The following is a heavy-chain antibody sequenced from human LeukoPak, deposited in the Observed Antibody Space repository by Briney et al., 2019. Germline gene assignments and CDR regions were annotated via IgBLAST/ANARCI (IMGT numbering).Heavy chain of an antibody. D-gene: IGHD3-3*01. CDR2: ISYDGSNK. J-gene: IGHJ4*02. V-gene: IGHV3-30-3*01. CDR1: GFXFSTYA. Sequence: PGRSLRLSCAASGFXFSTYAIHWVRQAPGKGLEWVAVISYDGSNKYYVDSVKGRFTIARDNSKNTVYLQMSSLKAEDMAVYYCAREEWYYFDYWGQGTLVTVSS. CDR3: AREEWYYFDY.